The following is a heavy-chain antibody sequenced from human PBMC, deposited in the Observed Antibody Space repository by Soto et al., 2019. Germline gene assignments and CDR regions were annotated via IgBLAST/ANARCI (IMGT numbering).Heavy chain of an antibody. CDR3: VGGEMQQLEKNDY. CDR1: GASLSSSRYY. J-gene: IGHJ4*02. CDR2: ISYSGSS. D-gene: IGHD1-1*01. V-gene: IGHV4-39*01. Sequence: SETLSLTCTVSGASLSSSRYYWGWIRQPPGKGLDWIGTISYSGSSYYNPSLKSRVTISVDTSKNQFSLNLSSVTAADTAVYYCVGGEMQQLEKNDYWGQGTLVTVSS.